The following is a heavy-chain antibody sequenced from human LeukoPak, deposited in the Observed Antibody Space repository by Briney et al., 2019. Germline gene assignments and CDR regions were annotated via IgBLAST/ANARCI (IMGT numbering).Heavy chain of an antibody. CDR1: GGTFSSYA. Sequence: SVKVSCKASGGTFSSYAISWVRQAPGQGLEWMGRIIPILGIANYAQKFQGRVTITADKSTSTAYMELSSLRSEDTAVYYCARRVLESGGTGVGGDFFCLWGPGTLGPVSP. CDR3: ARRVLESGGTGVGGDFFCL. J-gene: IGHJ1*01. V-gene: IGHV1-69*04. D-gene: IGHD1/OR15-1a*01. CDR2: IIPILGIA.